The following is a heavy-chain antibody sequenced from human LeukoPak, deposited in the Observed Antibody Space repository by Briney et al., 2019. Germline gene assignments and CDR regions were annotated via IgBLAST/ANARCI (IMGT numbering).Heavy chain of an antibody. CDR3: ARNGDYCIDV. V-gene: IGHV4-34*01. CDR2: IHPSGST. D-gene: IGHD1-14*01. CDR1: GGSFSGYY. Sequence: PSETLSLTCAVYGGSFSGYYWSWIRQPPGKGLEWIGEIHPSGSTNYNPSLKARVTISVDKPKNQFSLKLSSVTAADTAVYYCARNGDYCIDVWGKGTTVTVS. J-gene: IGHJ6*03.